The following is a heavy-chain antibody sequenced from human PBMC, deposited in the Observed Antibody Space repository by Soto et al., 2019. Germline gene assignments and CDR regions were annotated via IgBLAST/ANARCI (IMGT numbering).Heavy chain of an antibody. CDR2: INPNSGGT. V-gene: IGHV1-2*02. D-gene: IGHD6-13*01. J-gene: IGHJ4*02. CDR1: GYTFTGYY. CDR3: ARWGLGPAGFHY. Sequence: ASVKVSCKASGYTFTGYYMHWVRQAPGQGLEWMGWINPNSGGTNYSQKFQGRVTITRDTSASTAYMELSSLRSEDTAVYYCARWGLGPAGFHYWGQGTLVTVSS.